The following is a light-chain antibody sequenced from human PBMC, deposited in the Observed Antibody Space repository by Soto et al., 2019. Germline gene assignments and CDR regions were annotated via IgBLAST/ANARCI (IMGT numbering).Light chain of an antibody. Sequence: SQMTPAPSSRCASVQDQNNITCRASQSISNYLAWYQQKPGKVPKLLIYAASTLQSGVPSRFSGSGSGTDFTLTISSLQHEDVATYCCQKYNRVFTFGEGTRLDIK. CDR3: QKYNRVFT. V-gene: IGKV1-27*01. J-gene: IGKJ5*01. CDR2: AAS. CDR1: QSISNY.